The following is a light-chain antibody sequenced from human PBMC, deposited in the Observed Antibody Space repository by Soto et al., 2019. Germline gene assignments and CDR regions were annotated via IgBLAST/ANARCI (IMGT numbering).Light chain of an antibody. V-gene: IGLV2-14*03. CDR2: DVS. CDR1: SSDVGGYNF. CDR3: SSYTGSSTPFV. J-gene: IGLJ1*01. Sequence: SALTQPASVSGSPGQSITISCTGTSSDVGGYNFVSWYQQHPGKAPKLMIYDVSNRPSGVPNRFSGSKSGNTASLTISGLQAEDEADYYCSSYTGSSTPFVFGAGTKVTVL.